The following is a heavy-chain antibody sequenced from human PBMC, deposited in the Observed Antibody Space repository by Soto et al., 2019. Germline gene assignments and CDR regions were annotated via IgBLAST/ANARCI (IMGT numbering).Heavy chain of an antibody. CDR2: ISYDGSNK. D-gene: IGHD3-3*01. Sequence: QTGGSLRLSCAASGFTFSSYAMHWVRQAPGKGLEWVAVISYDGSNKYYADSVKGRFTISRDNSKNTLYLQMNSLRAEDTAVYYCAREFWSSFDYWGQGTLVTVSS. J-gene: IGHJ4*02. CDR3: AREFWSSFDY. V-gene: IGHV3-30-3*01. CDR1: GFTFSSYA.